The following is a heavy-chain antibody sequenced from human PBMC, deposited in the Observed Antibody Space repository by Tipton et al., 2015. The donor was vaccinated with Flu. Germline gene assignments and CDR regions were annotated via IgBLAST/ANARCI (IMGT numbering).Heavy chain of an antibody. Sequence: QLVQSGAEVKKPGSSVKVSCKASGGTFSSYAISWVRQAPGQGLEWMGGIIPIFGTANYAQKLQGRVTMTTDTSTSTAYMELRSLRSDDTAVYYCARGVVGATMYFDYWGQGTLVTVSS. CDR3: ARGVVGATMYFDY. CDR1: GGTFSSYA. CDR2: IIPIFGTA. D-gene: IGHD1-26*01. J-gene: IGHJ4*02. V-gene: IGHV1-69*06.